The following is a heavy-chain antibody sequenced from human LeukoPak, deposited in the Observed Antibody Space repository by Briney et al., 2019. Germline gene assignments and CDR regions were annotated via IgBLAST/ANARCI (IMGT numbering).Heavy chain of an antibody. J-gene: IGHJ4*02. CDR1: GGSISSGGYY. CDR2: IYYSGST. V-gene: IGHV4-31*03. D-gene: IGHD3-22*01. Sequence: SETLSLTCTVSGGSISSGGYYWSWIRQHPGKGLEWIGYIYYSGSTYYNPSLKSRVTISVDTSKNQFSLKLSSVTAADTAVYYCARVVSSYYDTTCYSPGPLFDYWGQGTLVTVSS. CDR3: ARVVSSYYDTTCYSPGPLFDY.